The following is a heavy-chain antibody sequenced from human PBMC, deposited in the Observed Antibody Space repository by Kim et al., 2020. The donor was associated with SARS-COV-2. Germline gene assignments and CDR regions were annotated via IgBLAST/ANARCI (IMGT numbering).Heavy chain of an antibody. CDR3: ARDLGSSVWYRYYYGMDV. D-gene: IGHD6-19*01. CDR2: INSDGSST. CDR1: GFTFSSYW. J-gene: IGHJ6*02. Sequence: GGSLRLSCAASGFTFSSYWMHWVHQAPGKGLVWVSRINSDGSSTSYADSVKGRFTISRDNAKNTLYLQMNSLRAEDTAVYYCARDLGSSVWYRYYYGMDVWGQETTVTVPS. V-gene: IGHV3-74*01.